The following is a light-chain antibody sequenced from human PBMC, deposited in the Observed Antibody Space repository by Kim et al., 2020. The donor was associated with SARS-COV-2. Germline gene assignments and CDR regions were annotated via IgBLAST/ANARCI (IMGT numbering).Light chain of an antibody. J-gene: IGLJ3*02. CDR2: YDS. V-gene: IGLV3-21*04. Sequence: APGKTAKITWGGNNIGSKSVHWYQQKPGQAHVLVIYYDSDRPSGIPERFSGSNSGNTATLTISRVEAGDEADYYCQVWDRSSDHPVFGGGTQLTVL. CDR1: NIGSKS. CDR3: QVWDRSSDHPV.